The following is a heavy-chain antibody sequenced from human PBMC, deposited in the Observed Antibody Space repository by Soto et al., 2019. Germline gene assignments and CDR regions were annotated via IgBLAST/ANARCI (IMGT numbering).Heavy chain of an antibody. CDR3: AKEIGPDYDFWSADLGVLDY. D-gene: IGHD3-3*01. J-gene: IGHJ4*02. CDR1: GFTFSSYG. Sequence: QVQLVESGGGVVQPGRSLRLSCAASGFTFSSYGMHWVRQAPGKGLEWVAVISYDGSNKYYADSVKGRFTISRDNSKNTLYPQMNSLRAEDTAVYYCAKEIGPDYDFWSADLGVLDYWGQGTLVTVSS. CDR2: ISYDGSNK. V-gene: IGHV3-30*18.